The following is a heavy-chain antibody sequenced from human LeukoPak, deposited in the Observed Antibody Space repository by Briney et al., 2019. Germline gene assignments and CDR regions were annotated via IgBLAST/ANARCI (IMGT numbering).Heavy chain of an antibody. D-gene: IGHD3-22*01. Sequence: SGGSLRLSCAASGFTFSSYGMHWVRQTPGKGLEWVAVIWYDGSNKYYADSVKGRFTISRDNSKNTLYLQMNSLRAEDTAVYYCARDGSNTFITMIVVANDAFDVWGQGTMVTVSS. J-gene: IGHJ3*01. CDR1: GFTFSSYG. CDR2: IWYDGSNK. V-gene: IGHV3-33*01. CDR3: ARDGSNTFITMIVVANDAFDV.